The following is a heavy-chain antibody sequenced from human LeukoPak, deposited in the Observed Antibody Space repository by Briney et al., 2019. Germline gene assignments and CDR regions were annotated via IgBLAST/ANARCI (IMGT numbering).Heavy chain of an antibody. CDR3: ARPLYYYDSSLPFDAFDI. D-gene: IGHD3-22*01. CDR1: GFNFTTRG. Sequence: PAGGSLRLSCTASGFNFTTRGMHWVRQAPGKGLEWVAVISYDGSNKYYADSVKGRFTISRDNSKDTLYLQMNSLRAEDTAVYYCARPLYYYDSSLPFDAFDIWGQGTMVTVSS. V-gene: IGHV3-30*03. J-gene: IGHJ3*02. CDR2: ISYDGSNK.